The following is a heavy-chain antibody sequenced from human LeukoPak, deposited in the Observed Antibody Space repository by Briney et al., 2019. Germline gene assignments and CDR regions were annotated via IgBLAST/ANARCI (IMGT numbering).Heavy chain of an antibody. J-gene: IGHJ4*02. CDR2: IYSGGST. Sequence: GGSLRLSCAASGFTVSSNYMSWVRQAPGKGLEWVSVIYSGGSTYYAESVKGRFTISRDNSKNTLYPQMNSLRAEDTAVYYCARHGMYSSSWYGEIDYWGQGTLVTVSS. CDR3: ARHGMYSSSWYGEIDY. CDR1: GFTVSSNY. D-gene: IGHD6-13*01. V-gene: IGHV3-53*01.